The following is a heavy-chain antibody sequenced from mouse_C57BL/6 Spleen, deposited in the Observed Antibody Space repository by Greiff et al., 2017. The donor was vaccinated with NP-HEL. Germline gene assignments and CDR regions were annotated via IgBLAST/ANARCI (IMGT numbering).Heavy chain of an antibody. CDR1: GYTFTDYY. CDR2: INPNNGGT. J-gene: IGHJ1*03. Sequence: EVQLHQSGPELVKPGASVKISCKASGYTFTDYYMNWVKQSHGKSLEWIGDINPNNGGTSYNQKFKGKATLTVDKSSSTAYMELRSLTSEDSAVYYCARRATTPLDVWGTGTTVTVSS. D-gene: IGHD1-1*01. CDR3: ARRATTPLDV. V-gene: IGHV1-26*01.